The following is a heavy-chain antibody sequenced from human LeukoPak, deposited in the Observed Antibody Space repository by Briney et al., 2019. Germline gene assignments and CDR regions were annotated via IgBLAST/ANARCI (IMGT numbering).Heavy chain of an antibody. D-gene: IGHD6-19*01. CDR1: GGSISSYY. V-gene: IGHV4-59*01. Sequence: SETLSLTCTVSGGSISSYYWSWIRQPPGKGLEWIGYIYYSGSTNYNPSLKSRVTISIDTSRNQFSLNLSSVTAADTAMYFCARDSGSGWYQFDYWGQGSLVTVSS. J-gene: IGHJ4*02. CDR2: IYYSGST. CDR3: ARDSGSGWYQFDY.